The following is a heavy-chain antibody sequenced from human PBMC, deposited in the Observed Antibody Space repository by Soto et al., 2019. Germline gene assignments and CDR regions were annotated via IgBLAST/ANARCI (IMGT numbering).Heavy chain of an antibody. V-gene: IGHV3-30*18. Sequence: LRLSCAASGFTFSSYGMHWVRQAPGKGLEWVAVISYDGSNKYYADSVKGQFTISRDNSKNTLYLQMNSLRAEDTAVYYCAKGRGYSYGPHFDYWGQGTLVTVSS. CDR1: GFTFSSYG. D-gene: IGHD5-18*01. CDR3: AKGRGYSYGPHFDY. J-gene: IGHJ4*02. CDR2: ISYDGSNK.